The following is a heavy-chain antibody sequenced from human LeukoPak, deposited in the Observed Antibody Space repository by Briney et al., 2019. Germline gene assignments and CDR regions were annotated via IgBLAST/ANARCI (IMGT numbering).Heavy chain of an antibody. Sequence: PSETLSLTCTVSGGSISSSSYYWSWIRQPPGKGLEWIGYIYYSGSTNYNPSLKSRVTISVDTSKNQFSLKLSSVTAADTAVYYCARARSGYDSSGYTQYYYYYYMDVWGKGTTVTVSS. CDR1: GGSISSSSYY. D-gene: IGHD3-22*01. J-gene: IGHJ6*03. V-gene: IGHV4-61*05. CDR3: ARARSGYDSSGYTQYYYYYYMDV. CDR2: IYYSGST.